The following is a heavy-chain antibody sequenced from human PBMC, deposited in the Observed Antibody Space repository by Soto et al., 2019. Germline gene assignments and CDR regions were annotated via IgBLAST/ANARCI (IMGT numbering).Heavy chain of an antibody. Sequence: QVQLQESGPGLVKPSETLSLTCTVSGGSISSYYWSWIRQPPGKGLEWIGYIYYSGSTNYNPSLNSPVTISVDTSKNQSSLKLSSVPAADTAVYYCARAPSYSSGSYFDYWGQGTLVTVSS. J-gene: IGHJ4*02. CDR2: IYYSGST. CDR3: ARAPSYSSGSYFDY. CDR1: GGSISSYY. D-gene: IGHD6-19*01. V-gene: IGHV4-59*01.